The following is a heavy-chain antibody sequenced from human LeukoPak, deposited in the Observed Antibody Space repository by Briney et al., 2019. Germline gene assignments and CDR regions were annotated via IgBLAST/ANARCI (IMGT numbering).Heavy chain of an antibody. V-gene: IGHV3-33*08. CDR1: GFTFSSYG. D-gene: IGHD3-10*01. J-gene: IGHJ4*02. CDR2: IWYDGSNK. Sequence: GGSLRLSCEVSGFTFSSYGMHWVRQAPGKGLEWVAVIWYDGSNKYYADSVKGRFTISRDNSKNTLYLQMNSLRAEDTAVYYCARDVNPHYYGSGSYYNYWGQGTLVTVSS. CDR3: ARDVNPHYYGSGSYYNY.